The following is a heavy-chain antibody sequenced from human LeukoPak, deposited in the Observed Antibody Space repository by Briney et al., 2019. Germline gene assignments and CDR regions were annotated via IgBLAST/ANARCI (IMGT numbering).Heavy chain of an antibody. J-gene: IGHJ5*02. CDR1: GGTFSSYA. CDR2: IIPIFGTA. D-gene: IGHD6-13*01. CDR3: ARGGVSSSTFPPENWFDP. Sequence: SVTVSCKASGGTFSSYAISWVRQAPGQGLEWMGGIIPIFGTANYAQKFQGRVTITADESTSTAYMELSSLRSEDTAVYYCARGGVSSSTFPPENWFDPWGQGTLVTVSS. V-gene: IGHV1-69*01.